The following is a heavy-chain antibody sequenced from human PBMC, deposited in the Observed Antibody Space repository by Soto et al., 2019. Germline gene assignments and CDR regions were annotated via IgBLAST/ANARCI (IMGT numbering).Heavy chain of an antibody. CDR3: ARLLEQQLVPVSLNRDY. V-gene: IGHV4-34*12. J-gene: IGHJ4*02. Sequence: SETLSLTCAVYGGSFSGYYWSWIRQPPGKGLEWIGEIIHSGSTNYNPSLKSRFTISVDTSKTQFSLKLSSVTAADTAVYYCARLLEQQLVPVSLNRDYWGQGTLVTVSS. CDR2: IIHSGST. D-gene: IGHD6-13*01. CDR1: GGSFSGYY.